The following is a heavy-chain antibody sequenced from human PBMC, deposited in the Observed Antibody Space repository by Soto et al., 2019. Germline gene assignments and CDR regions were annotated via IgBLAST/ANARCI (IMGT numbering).Heavy chain of an antibody. CDR2: IYHSGST. J-gene: IGHJ4*02. CDR3: AKVRESRGPQPFDY. Sequence: QVQLQESGPGLVKPSGTLSLTCAVSGGSISSSNWWSWVRQPPGKGLEWIGEIYHSGSTNYNPSLXXXVXXSVDKSKSQFSLKLNSVTAADTAVYYCAKVRESRGPQPFDYWGQGTLVTVSS. V-gene: IGHV4-4*02. D-gene: IGHD3-10*01. CDR1: GGSISSSNW.